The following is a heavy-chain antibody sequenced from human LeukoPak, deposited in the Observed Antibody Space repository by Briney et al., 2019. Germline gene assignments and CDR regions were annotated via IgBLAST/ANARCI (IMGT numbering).Heavy chain of an antibody. J-gene: IGHJ4*02. CDR2: IGTAGDT. CDR1: GFTFSRYD. Sequence: QSGGSLRLSCAASGFTFSRYDMHWVRQGTRKGLEWVSAIGTAGDTYYPGSVKGRFTISRENAKNSLYLQMNSLRAGDTAVYYCARGGSSGWFSDYWGQGTLVTVSS. V-gene: IGHV3-13*01. CDR3: ARGGSSGWFSDY. D-gene: IGHD6-19*01.